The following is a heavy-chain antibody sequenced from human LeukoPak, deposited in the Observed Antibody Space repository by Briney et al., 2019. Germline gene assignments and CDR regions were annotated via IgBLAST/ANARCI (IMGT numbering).Heavy chain of an antibody. CDR1: GYTFTGYY. CDR2: INPNSGGT. J-gene: IGHJ4*02. D-gene: IGHD3-22*01. Sequence: GASVTVSCKASGYTFTGYYMHWVRQAPGQGLEWMGWINPNSGGTNYAQKFQGRVTMTRDTSISTAYMELSRLRSDDTAVYYCARDEGLTYYYDSSGYYIPYWGQGTLVTVSS. CDR3: ARDEGLTYYYDSSGYYIPY. V-gene: IGHV1-2*02.